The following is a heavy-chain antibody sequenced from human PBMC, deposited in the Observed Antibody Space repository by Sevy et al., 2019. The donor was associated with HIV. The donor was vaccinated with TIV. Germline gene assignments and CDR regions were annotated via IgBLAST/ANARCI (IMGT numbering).Heavy chain of an antibody. V-gene: IGHV3-15*01. J-gene: IGHJ5*02. D-gene: IGHD3-10*01. CDR2: IKSKNDGGTT. CDR1: GFPFSNAW. CDR3: TTPYYYGSGSFSQRYDP. Sequence: GGSLRLSCAASGFPFSNAWMTWVRQAPGKGLEWVGRIKSKNDGGTTDFAAPVKGRFTNTRDDSKNTLYLQMNSLKTEDTAMYYCTTPYYYGSGSFSQRYDPWGQGTLVTVSS.